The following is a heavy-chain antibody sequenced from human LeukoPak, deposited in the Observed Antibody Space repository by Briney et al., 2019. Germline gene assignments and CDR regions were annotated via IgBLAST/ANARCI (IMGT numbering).Heavy chain of an antibody. CDR1: GFTFSDYY. Sequence: PGGSLRLSRAASGFTFSDYYMNWVRQAPGKGLEWVSSISSSSTIYYADSVKGRFTISRDNAKNSLYLQMNSLRAEDTAVYYCARVDSSGWPTYWGQGTLVTVSS. CDR3: ARVDSSGWPTY. CDR2: ISSSSTI. V-gene: IGHV3-69-1*02. D-gene: IGHD6-19*01. J-gene: IGHJ4*02.